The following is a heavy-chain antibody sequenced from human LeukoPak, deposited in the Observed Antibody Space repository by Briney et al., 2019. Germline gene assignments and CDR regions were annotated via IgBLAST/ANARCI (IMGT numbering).Heavy chain of an antibody. Sequence: GGSLRLSCAASGFTFSSYGMSWVRQAPGKGLEWVSTISGSGATTYYADSVNGRFTISRDNSKNTLYLQMNSLRAEDTAVYYCAKDSRYGYRWDYDYWGQGTPVTVSS. J-gene: IGHJ4*02. CDR1: GFTFSSYG. D-gene: IGHD5-18*01. CDR2: ISGSGATT. CDR3: AKDSRYGYRWDYDY. V-gene: IGHV3-23*01.